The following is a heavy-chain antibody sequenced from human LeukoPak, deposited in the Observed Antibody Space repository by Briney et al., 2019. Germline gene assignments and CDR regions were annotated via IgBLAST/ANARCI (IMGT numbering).Heavy chain of an antibody. CDR2: ITRKTDGWTA. Sequence: PGGSLRLSCAASGFSFTNAWMRWVRQAPGRALEWVGCITRKTDGWTADYAAPVKGRFTISRDDSKNTLYLQVNSLKTEDTAVYYCTATNDYYGSGSYYPPVDYWGQGTLVTVSS. CDR1: GFSFTNAW. V-gene: IGHV3-15*01. CDR3: TATNDYYGSGSYYPPVDY. D-gene: IGHD3-10*01. J-gene: IGHJ4*02.